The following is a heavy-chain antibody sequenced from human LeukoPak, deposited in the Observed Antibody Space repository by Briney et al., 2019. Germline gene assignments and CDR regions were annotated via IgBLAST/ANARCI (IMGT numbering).Heavy chain of an antibody. J-gene: IGHJ4*02. CDR1: GYTFTSYG. CDR2: ISAYNGNT. CDR3: ARDRPMVTTTKRGVYFDY. V-gene: IGHV1-18*01. D-gene: IGHD4-17*01. Sequence: GASVKVSCKASGYTFTSYGISWVRQAPGQGLEWMGWISAYNGNTNYAQKLQGRVTMTTDTSTSTAYMELRSLRSDDTAVYYCARDRPMVTTTKRGVYFDYWGQGTLVTVSS.